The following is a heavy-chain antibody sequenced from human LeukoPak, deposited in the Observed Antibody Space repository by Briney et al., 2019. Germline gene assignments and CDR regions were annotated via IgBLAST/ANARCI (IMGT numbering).Heavy chain of an antibody. V-gene: IGHV3-11*04. Sequence: GGSLRLSCEASGFSGFSFSDYWMSWVRQAPGKGLEWVSYISSSGSTIYYADSVKGRFTISRDNAKNSLYLQMNSLRAEDTAVYYCAKPSRKLELRYFDYWGQGALVTVSS. J-gene: IGHJ4*02. CDR1: GFSGFSFSDYW. CDR2: ISSSGSTI. D-gene: IGHD1-7*01. CDR3: AKPSRKLELRYFDY.